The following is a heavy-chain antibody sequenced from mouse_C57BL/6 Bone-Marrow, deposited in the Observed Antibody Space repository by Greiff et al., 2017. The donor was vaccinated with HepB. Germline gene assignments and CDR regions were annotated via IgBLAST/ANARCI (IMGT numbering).Heavy chain of an antibody. CDR2: IDPNSGGT. CDR1: GYTFTSYW. CDR3: ARERTTVVARAMDY. Sequence: VQLQQPGAELVKPGASVKLSCKASGYTFTSYWMHWVKQRPGRGLEWIGRIDPNSGGTKYNEKFKSKATLTVDKPSSTAYMQLSSLTSEDSSVYYCARERTTVVARAMDYWGQGTSVTVSS. J-gene: IGHJ4*01. D-gene: IGHD1-1*01. V-gene: IGHV1-72*01.